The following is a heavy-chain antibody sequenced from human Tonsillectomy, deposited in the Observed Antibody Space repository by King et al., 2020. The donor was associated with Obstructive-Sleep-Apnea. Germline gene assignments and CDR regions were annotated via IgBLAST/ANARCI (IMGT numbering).Heavy chain of an antibody. J-gene: IGHJ3*02. CDR2: ISPNSGGT. D-gene: IGHD5-24*01. CDR3: AREGDETVAFDI. Sequence: QLVQSGAEVKKPGASVKVSCKASGYTFSGYYMHWVRQAPGQGLEWMGWISPNSGGTNYAQKFQGWVTMTRDTSISTAYMELSRLKSDDTAVYYCAREGDETVAFDIWGQGTMVTVSS. CDR1: GYTFSGYY. V-gene: IGHV1-2*04.